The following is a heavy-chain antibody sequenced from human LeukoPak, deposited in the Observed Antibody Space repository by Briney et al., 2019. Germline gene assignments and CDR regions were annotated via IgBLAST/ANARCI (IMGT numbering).Heavy chain of an antibody. CDR1: GFTFSNAW. V-gene: IGHV3-15*01. J-gene: IGHJ4*02. CDR3: TSPHPIVGAFEDY. CDR2: IKSKTDGGTT. Sequence: GGSLRLSCIASGFTFSNAWMSWVRQAPGKGLEWVGRIKSKTDGGTTDYAAPVKGRFTISRDDSKNTLYLQMNSLKTEDTAVYYCTSPHPIVGAFEDYWGQGTLVTVSS. D-gene: IGHD1-26*01.